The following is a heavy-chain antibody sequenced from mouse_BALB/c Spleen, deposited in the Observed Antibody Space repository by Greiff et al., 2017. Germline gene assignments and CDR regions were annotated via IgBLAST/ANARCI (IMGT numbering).Heavy chain of an antibody. J-gene: IGHJ2*01. CDR3: ARGCYGNYMDY. D-gene: IGHD2-1*01. V-gene: IGHV1S34*01. CDR2: ISCYNGAT. CDR1: GYSFTGYY. Sequence: LVKTGASVKISCKASGYSFTGYYMHWVKQSHGKSLEWIGYISCYNGATSYNQKFKGKATFTVDTSSSTAYMQFNSLTSEDSAFYYCARGCYGNYMDYWGQGTTLTVSS.